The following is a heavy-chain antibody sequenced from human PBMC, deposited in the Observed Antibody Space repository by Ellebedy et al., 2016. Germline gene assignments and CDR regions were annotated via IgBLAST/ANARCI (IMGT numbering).Heavy chain of an antibody. CDR2: ISGSGDII. CDR1: GFTFSDYY. CDR3: ARGPYIGSLDY. V-gene: IGHV3-11*01. D-gene: IGHD1-26*01. Sequence: GGSLRLSXAASGFTFSDYYMSWIRQAPGKGLEWVSYISGSGDIIYYADSVKGRFTISRNNARNSLYLQINSLRAEDAAVYFCARGPYIGSLDYWGQGTLVTVSS. J-gene: IGHJ4*02.